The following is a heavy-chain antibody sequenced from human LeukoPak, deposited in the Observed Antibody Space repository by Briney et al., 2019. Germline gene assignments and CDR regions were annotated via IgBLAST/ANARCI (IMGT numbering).Heavy chain of an antibody. D-gene: IGHD6-13*01. Sequence: GGSLRLSCAASGFTFSSYWMSWVRQAPGKGLEWVANIKQDGSEKYYVDSVKGRFTISRDNAKNSLYLQMNSLRAEDTAVYYCARVGSSWYGARNNWFDPWGQGTLVTASS. CDR3: ARVGSSWYGARNNWFDP. V-gene: IGHV3-7*01. CDR2: IKQDGSEK. CDR1: GFTFSSYW. J-gene: IGHJ5*02.